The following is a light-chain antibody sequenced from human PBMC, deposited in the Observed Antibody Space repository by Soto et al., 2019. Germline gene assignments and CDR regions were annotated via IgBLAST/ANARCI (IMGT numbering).Light chain of an antibody. CDR2: SHS. V-gene: IGLV1-44*01. Sequence: QSVLTQPPSASGTPGQRVAFSCSGSSSNIGPNTVNWYQQLPGAAPKLLIYSHSQRPSGVPDRFSGSKSGTSASLAISGLQSDDEADYYCAAWDDSLNGYVFGNGTKVTVL. J-gene: IGLJ1*01. CDR1: SSNIGPNT. CDR3: AAWDDSLNGYV.